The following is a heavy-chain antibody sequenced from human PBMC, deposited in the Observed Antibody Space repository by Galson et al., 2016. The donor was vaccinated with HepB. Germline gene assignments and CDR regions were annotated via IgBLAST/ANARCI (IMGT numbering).Heavy chain of an antibody. Sequence: SETLSLTCAVSGASFSGYFWTWIRQAPGKGLEYIGDVNSRGSTTFSPSLRGRATISVDTSKNQFSLGLTSVTAADTAVYSCARDKFCADGVCEGGGFDLWVQGALVIFSS. D-gene: IGHD2-8*01. CDR2: VNSRGST. CDR3: ARDKFCADGVCEGGGFDL. CDR1: GASFSGYF. J-gene: IGHJ5*02. V-gene: IGHV4-34*01.